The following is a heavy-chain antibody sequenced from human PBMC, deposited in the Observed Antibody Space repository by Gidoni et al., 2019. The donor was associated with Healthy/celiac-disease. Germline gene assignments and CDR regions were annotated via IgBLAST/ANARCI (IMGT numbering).Heavy chain of an antibody. V-gene: IGHV3-23*01. CDR2: ISGSGGST. J-gene: IGHJ4*02. CDR1: GFTFSSYA. Sequence: EVQLLESGGGLVQPGGSLRLSCAASGFTFSSYAMSWVRQAPGKGLEWVSAISGSGGSTYYADSVKGRFTISRDNSKNTLHLQMNSLRAEDTAVYYCAKGGTMIVVVTYFDYWGQGTLVTVSS. D-gene: IGHD3-22*01. CDR3: AKGGTMIVVVTYFDY.